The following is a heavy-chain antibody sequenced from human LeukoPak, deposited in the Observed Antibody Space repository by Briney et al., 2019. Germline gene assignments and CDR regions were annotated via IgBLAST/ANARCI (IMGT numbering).Heavy chain of an antibody. J-gene: IGHJ5*02. V-gene: IGHV3-23*01. D-gene: IGHD3-9*01. CDR3: AKNVRYFDWLQADWFDP. CDR1: GFTVTSNY. CDR2: ITGSGGNT. Sequence: GGSLRLSCAASGFTVTSNYMTWVRQAPGKGLGWVSTITGSGGNTYYADSVKGRFTISRDNSKNTLYLQMNSLRAEDTAVYYCAKNVRYFDWLQADWFDPWGQGTLVTVSS.